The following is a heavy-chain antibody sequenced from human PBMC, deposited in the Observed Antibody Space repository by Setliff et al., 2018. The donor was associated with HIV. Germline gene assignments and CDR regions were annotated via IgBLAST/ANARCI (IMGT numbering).Heavy chain of an antibody. D-gene: IGHD1-26*01. V-gene: IGHV4-34*01. Sequence: PSETLSLTCAVYNGSFSAYYWAWIRQPPGKGLEWIGEINHGGSATYNPSLTGRVGISVDTSKDQFSLKMIAVTAADAAVYYCARRSIVGVARGFYYYNLYVCGQGTTVTVSS. CDR1: NGSFSAYY. CDR2: INHGGSA. J-gene: IGHJ6*02. CDR3: ARRSIVGVARGFYYYNLYV.